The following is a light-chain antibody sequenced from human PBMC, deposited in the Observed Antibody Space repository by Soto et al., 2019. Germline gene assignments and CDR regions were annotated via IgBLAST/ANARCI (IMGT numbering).Light chain of an antibody. Sequence: EFVLTQSPDTLSLSPGERATLSCRASQSVGRNFLAWYQQKAGQAPRFLIHGASRRATGIPDRFSGSGSGTDFTLTISRLEPEDFAVYYCQQYADSPRTFGQGTKVEIK. CDR3: QQYADSPRT. V-gene: IGKV3-20*01. CDR1: QSVGRNF. CDR2: GAS. J-gene: IGKJ1*01.